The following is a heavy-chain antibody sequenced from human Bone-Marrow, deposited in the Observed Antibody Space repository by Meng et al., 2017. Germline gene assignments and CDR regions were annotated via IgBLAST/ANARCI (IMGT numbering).Heavy chain of an antibody. D-gene: IGHD3-22*01. V-gene: IGHV4-4*02. CDR1: GGSMRSSTW. CDR3: ARATYYYDSSRRNMRDLPFDY. Sequence: QVRRRGSGPGVVRPLGTLCLSCAGSGGSMRSSTWWSWVREPPGKGLEWIGEIYHSGSTNYNPSLKSRVTISVDKSKNQFSLKLSSVTAADTAVYYCARATYYYDSSRRNMRDLPFDYWGQGTLVTVSS. J-gene: IGHJ4*02. CDR2: IYHSGST.